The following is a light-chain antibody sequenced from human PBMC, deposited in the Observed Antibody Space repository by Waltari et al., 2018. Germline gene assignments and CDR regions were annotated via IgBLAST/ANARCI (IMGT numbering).Light chain of an antibody. CDR3: QQSYSTTST. J-gene: IGKJ4*01. Sequence: DIQMNQSPSSLSASVGDRVTITCRASQTIYRHFNWYQQKPGKAPKLLIYAASSLQSGVPSRFSGSGSGTDFTLTISSLQPEDFATYYCQQSYSTTSTFGGGTKVEIK. CDR2: AAS. CDR1: QTIYRH. V-gene: IGKV1-39*01.